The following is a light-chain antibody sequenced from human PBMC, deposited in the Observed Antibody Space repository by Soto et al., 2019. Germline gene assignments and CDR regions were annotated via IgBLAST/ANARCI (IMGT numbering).Light chain of an antibody. CDR2: DAS. V-gene: IGKV3-11*01. J-gene: IGKJ5*01. CDR1: QSVATY. CDR3: QQRMAWPPIT. Sequence: EVVLTQSPATLSLSPGERATLSCTASQSVATYVAWYQQKPGQAPRLLIHDASNRVAGIPARFSGSGSGTEFTLTISSLEPEDCAVYYCQQRMAWPPITFGQGTRLEIK.